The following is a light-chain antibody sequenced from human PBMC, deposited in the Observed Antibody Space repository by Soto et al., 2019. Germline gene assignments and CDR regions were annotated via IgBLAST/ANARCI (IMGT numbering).Light chain of an antibody. CDR3: AAWDDSLRV. Sequence: QLVLTQPPSASGTPGQRVTISCSGSSSNIGSNTVNWYQQLPGTAPKLLIYSNNQRPSGVPDRFSGSKSGTSASLAISGLQSEDEADYYCAAWDDSLRVFGGWTKLTVL. V-gene: IGLV1-44*01. J-gene: IGLJ2*01. CDR1: SSNIGSNT. CDR2: SNN.